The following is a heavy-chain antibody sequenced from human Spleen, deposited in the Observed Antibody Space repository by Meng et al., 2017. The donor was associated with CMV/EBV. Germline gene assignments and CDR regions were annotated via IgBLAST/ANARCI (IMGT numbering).Heavy chain of an antibody. CDR3: ARREIRGYSEALYSFNV. J-gene: IGHJ3*01. D-gene: IGHD5-18*01. Sequence: SVKVSCKASGGTLSSYAISWVRQAPGQGLEWMGGIIPILGIANYAQKFQGRVTITADKSTSTAYMELSSLRSEDTAVYYCARREIRGYSEALYSFNVWGQGTRVTVSS. CDR2: IIPILGIA. CDR1: GGTLSSYA. V-gene: IGHV1-69*10.